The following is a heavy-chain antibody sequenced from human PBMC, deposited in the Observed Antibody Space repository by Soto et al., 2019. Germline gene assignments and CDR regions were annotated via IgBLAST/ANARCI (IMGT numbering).Heavy chain of an antibody. V-gene: IGHV3-48*02. CDR3: ARLDSSSWYV. J-gene: IGHJ6*02. CDR2: ISSSSSTI. CDR1: GFTFSSYS. D-gene: IGHD6-13*01. Sequence: EVQLVESGGGLVQPGGSLRLSCAASGFTFSSYSMNWVRQAPGKGLEWVSYISSSSSTIYYTDSVKGRFTISRDNAKNSLYLQMNILRDEDRAVYYCARLDSSSWYVWGQGTTGTGSS.